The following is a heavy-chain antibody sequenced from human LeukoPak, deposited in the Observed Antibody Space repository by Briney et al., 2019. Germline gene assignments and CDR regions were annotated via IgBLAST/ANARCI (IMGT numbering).Heavy chain of an antibody. J-gene: IGHJ4*02. Sequence: ASVKVSCKASGYTFTGYYMHWVRQAPGQGLEWMGWINPNSGGTNYAQKFQGRVTMTRDTSISTAYMELRSLRSDDTAVYYCARDQQTGSSDYWGQGTLVTVSS. D-gene: IGHD2-15*01. CDR1: GYTFTGYY. CDR3: ARDQQTGSSDY. CDR2: INPNSGGT. V-gene: IGHV1-2*02.